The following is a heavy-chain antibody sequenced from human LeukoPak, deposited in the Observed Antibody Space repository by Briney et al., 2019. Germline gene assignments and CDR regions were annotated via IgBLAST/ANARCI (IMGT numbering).Heavy chain of an antibody. Sequence: PGRSLRLSCAASGFTFRNHGMHWVRQAPGKGLEWVAVIWYDGSNRYYTDSVRGRFTISRDNSKNTLYLQLNSLTTEDTALYYCARDFWWLPDYWGQGTLVTVSS. CDR3: ARDFWWLPDY. D-gene: IGHD3-3*01. V-gene: IGHV3-33*01. CDR1: GFTFRNHG. J-gene: IGHJ4*02. CDR2: IWYDGSNR.